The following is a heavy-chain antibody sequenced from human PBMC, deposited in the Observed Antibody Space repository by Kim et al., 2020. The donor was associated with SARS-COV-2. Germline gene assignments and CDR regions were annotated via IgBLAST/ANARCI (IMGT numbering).Heavy chain of an antibody. CDR2: IYTSGST. D-gene: IGHD2-2*01. CDR1: GGSISSGSYY. CDR3: ARVYCSSTSCHRGYFDY. V-gene: IGHV4-61*02. J-gene: IGHJ4*02. Sequence: SETLSLTCTVSGGSISSGSYYWSWIRQPAGKGLEWIGRIYTSGSTNYNPSLKSRVTISVDTSKNQFSLKLSSVTAADTAVYYCARVYCSSTSCHRGYFDYWGQGTLVTVSS.